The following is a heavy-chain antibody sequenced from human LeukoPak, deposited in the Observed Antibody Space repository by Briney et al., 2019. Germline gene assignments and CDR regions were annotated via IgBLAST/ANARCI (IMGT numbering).Heavy chain of an antibody. CDR2: IHTSGSA. D-gene: IGHD4-17*01. CDR1: GRSFNTYY. Sequence: PSETLSLTCSVSGRSFNTYYWSWLRQPAGKALEWIGRIHTSGSADYSPSLQSRVTISVDMSKKEFSLKLTSVTAADTAVYYCARDIVYLIDEDYGWGQGILVTVSS. CDR3: ARDIVYLIDEDYG. J-gene: IGHJ4*02. V-gene: IGHV4-4*07.